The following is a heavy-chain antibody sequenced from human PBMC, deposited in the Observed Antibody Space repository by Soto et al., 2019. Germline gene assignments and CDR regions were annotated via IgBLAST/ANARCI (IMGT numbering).Heavy chain of an antibody. CDR3: AKDQASGQGSFDS. Sequence: GGALRLSCAASGFTFNIYGMHWFRQAPDKGLEWVALISYDGSNQYYADSVKGRFTISRDNSKNTLFLQMNSLRADDTAVYYCAKDQASGQGSFDSWGQGTLVTVSS. CDR2: ISYDGSNQ. CDR1: GFTFNIYG. J-gene: IGHJ4*02. V-gene: IGHV3-30*18.